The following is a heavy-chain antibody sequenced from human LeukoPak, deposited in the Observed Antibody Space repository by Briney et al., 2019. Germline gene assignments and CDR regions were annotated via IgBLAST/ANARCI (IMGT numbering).Heavy chain of an antibody. Sequence: SETLSLTCLVSGEPISSYYWSWIRQAPGRGPEYIGNVYYNGNTNYNPSLKSRVAISVDASKNQFSPKVDSVTTADTAVYYCARGDYDFWSGNWRFDTWGQGTLVTVSS. V-gene: IGHV4-59*01. D-gene: IGHD3-3*01. CDR1: GEPISSYY. J-gene: IGHJ4*02. CDR2: VYYNGNT. CDR3: ARGDYDFWSGNWRFDT.